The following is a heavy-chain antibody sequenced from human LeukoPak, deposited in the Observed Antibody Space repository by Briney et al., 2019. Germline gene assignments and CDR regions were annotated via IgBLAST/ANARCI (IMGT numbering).Heavy chain of an antibody. CDR3: VRESSSGWYVS. CDR2: INAGNGNT. Sequence: ASVKVSCKASGYTFTSYAMHWVRQAPGQRPEWMGWINAGNGNTKYSQKFKGRVTITRDTSASTAYMELSSLRSEDTAVYYCVRESSSGWYVSWGQGTLVTVSS. D-gene: IGHD6-13*01. V-gene: IGHV1-3*01. CDR1: GYTFTSYA. J-gene: IGHJ4*02.